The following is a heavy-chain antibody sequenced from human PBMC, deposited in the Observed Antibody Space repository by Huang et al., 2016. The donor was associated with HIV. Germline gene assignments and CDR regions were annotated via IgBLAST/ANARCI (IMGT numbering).Heavy chain of an antibody. Sequence: QVQLQQWGAGLLKPSETLALTCAVYGESLGTYYWAWIRRPPGKGLQWIVEVNDGGDINYTPVVESRVTISGDTSRNQVSLTLTAMTAADTATYDCARRFRVAATRKWFDPWGQGTLVIVSS. J-gene: IGHJ5*02. CDR3: ARRFRVAATRKWFDP. D-gene: IGHD3-10*01. CDR2: VNDGGDI. CDR1: GESLGTYY. V-gene: IGHV4-34*01.